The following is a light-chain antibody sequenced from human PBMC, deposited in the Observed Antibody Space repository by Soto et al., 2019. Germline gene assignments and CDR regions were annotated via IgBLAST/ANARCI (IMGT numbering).Light chain of an antibody. V-gene: IGLV2-14*01. CDR3: NSYAGTSYV. CDR2: DVS. Sequence: QSALTQPASVSGTPGQSITISCTGTSSDVGAYNYVSWYQQYPVKAPKLIIYDVSNRPSGVSCRFSGSKSGNTASLTISELQAEDEADYYCNSYAGTSYVFGTGTKLTVL. CDR1: SSDVGAYNY. J-gene: IGLJ1*01.